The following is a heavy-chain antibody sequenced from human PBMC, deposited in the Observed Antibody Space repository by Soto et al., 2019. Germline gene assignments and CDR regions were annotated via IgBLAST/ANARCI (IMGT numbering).Heavy chain of an antibody. J-gene: IGHJ4*02. Sequence: PGGSLRLSCAASGFTFSSYLMYWVRQAPGKGLVWGSRINSGGSSTSYAGSVKGRFTISRDNAKNTLYLQMNSLRAEDTAVYYCARGSYYAALSGWGQGTLVTVSS. CDR2: INSGGSST. CDR1: GFTFSSYL. CDR3: ARGSYYAALSG. D-gene: IGHD1-26*01. V-gene: IGHV3-74*01.